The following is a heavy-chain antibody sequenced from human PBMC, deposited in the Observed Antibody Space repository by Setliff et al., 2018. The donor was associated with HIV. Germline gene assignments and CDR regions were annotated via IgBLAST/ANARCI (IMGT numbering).Heavy chain of an antibody. Sequence: PSETLSLTCTVSEGYITGYYWTWIRQPPGRGLEWIGYIFYNGTTKFNPSLKSRAAISVDSSNNQFSLKMTSVTAADTAVYFCARFNALLGSSTYYDYWGPGLLVTVSS. CDR3: ARFNALLGSSTYYDY. CDR2: IFYNGTT. D-gene: IGHD3-22*01. J-gene: IGHJ4*02. V-gene: IGHV4-59*01. CDR1: EGYITGYY.